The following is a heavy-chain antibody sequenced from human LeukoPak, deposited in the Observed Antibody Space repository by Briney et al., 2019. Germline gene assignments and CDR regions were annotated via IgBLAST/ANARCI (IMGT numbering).Heavy chain of an antibody. CDR1: GGSISNSFFH. Sequence: SETLSLTCTVSGGSISNSFFHWGWIRQPPGKGLEWIGEINQSGSTNYNSSLKSRVTISVDTSKNHFSLKLSSVTAADTAVYYCARVKKGWYIAHFDYWGQGTLVTVSS. J-gene: IGHJ4*02. D-gene: IGHD6-19*01. V-gene: IGHV4-39*02. CDR2: INQSGST. CDR3: ARVKKGWYIAHFDY.